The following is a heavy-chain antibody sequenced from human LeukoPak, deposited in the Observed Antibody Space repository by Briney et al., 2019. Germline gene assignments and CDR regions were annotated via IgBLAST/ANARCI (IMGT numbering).Heavy chain of an antibody. J-gene: IGHJ4*02. CDR3: AKDARLHAPVEFDY. D-gene: IGHD6-19*01. CDR2: ISGSGGST. CDR1: GFTFSSYE. Sequence: GGSLRLSCAASGFTFSSYEMNWVRQAPGKGLEWVSAISGSGGSTYYADSMKGRFTISRDHSKNTLYLQMNSLRAEDTAVYYCAKDARLHAPVEFDYWGQGTLVTVSS. V-gene: IGHV3-23*01.